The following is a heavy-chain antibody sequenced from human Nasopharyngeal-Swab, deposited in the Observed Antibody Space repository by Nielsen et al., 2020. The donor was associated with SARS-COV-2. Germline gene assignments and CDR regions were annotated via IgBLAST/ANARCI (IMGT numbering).Heavy chain of an antibody. CDR3: ARAKDDSSGSLFDY. D-gene: IGHD3-22*01. V-gene: IGHV3-73*01. J-gene: IGHJ4*02. CDR1: GFIFSGSS. CDR2: IISRANSYAT. Sequence: GESLKISCAASGFIFSGSSLHWVRQASGKGLEWIGRIISRANSYATVYAASVKGRFTISRDDSKNTAYLQMNRLKTEDTAVYYCARAKDDSSGSLFDYWGQGNLVTVSS.